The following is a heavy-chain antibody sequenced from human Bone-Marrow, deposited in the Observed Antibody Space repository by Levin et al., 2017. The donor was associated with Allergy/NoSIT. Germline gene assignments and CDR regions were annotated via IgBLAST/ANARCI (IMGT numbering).Heavy chain of an antibody. V-gene: IGHV1-2*04. J-gene: IGHJ5*02. CDR1: GYTFTGYY. CDR2: INPNSGGT. D-gene: IGHD1-26*01. CDR3: ARSIVGAFGGWFDP. Sequence: ASVKVSCKASGYTFTGYYMHWVRQAPGQGLEWMGWINPNSGGTNYAQKFQGWVTMTRDTSISTAYMELSRLRSDDTAVYYCARSIVGAFGGWFDPWGQGTLVTVSS.